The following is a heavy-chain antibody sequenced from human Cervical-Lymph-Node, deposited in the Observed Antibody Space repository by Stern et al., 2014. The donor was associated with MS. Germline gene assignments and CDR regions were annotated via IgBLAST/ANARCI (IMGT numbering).Heavy chain of an antibody. Sequence: VQLVKSGAEVRKPGASVRVSCKTSGGSFSSYNISWVRQVPGKGLEWMGRIFPMYDIANYAQKFQGRVTITADKSTSTAYMELSSLRSEDTAVYYCARVPLVVLVPTRGDAFDIWGQGTMVTVSS. CDR3: ARVPLVVLVPTRGDAFDI. D-gene: IGHD2-21*01. CDR1: GGSFSSYN. CDR2: IFPMYDIA. V-gene: IGHV1-69*09. J-gene: IGHJ3*02.